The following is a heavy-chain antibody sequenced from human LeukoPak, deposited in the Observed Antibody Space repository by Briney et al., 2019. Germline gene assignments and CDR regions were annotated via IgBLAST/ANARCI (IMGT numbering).Heavy chain of an antibody. CDR2: IYPGDSDT. V-gene: IGHV5-51*01. J-gene: IGHJ4*02. Sequence: RGESLKISCKGSGYSFTGYWIGWVRQMPGKGLEWMGIIYPGDSDTRYSPSLQGQVTISADKSISTAYLQWSSLKASDTAMYYCARHTYYYGSGSYKFDYWGQGTLVTVSS. CDR3: ARHTYYYGSGSYKFDY. CDR1: GYSFTGYW. D-gene: IGHD3-10*01.